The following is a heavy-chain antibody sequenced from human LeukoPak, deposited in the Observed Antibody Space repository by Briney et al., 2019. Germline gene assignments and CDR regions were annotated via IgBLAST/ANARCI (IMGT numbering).Heavy chain of an antibody. CDR1: GGSTSSYY. Sequence: SETLSLTCTVSGGSTSSYYWSWIRQPAGKGLEWIGRIYTSGSTKYNPSLKSRVTMSVDTSKNQFSLKLSSVTAADTAVYYCARHATYYDSSGSFDWGQGTLVTVSS. V-gene: IGHV4-4*07. CDR2: IYTSGST. D-gene: IGHD3-22*01. J-gene: IGHJ4*02. CDR3: ARHATYYDSSGSFD.